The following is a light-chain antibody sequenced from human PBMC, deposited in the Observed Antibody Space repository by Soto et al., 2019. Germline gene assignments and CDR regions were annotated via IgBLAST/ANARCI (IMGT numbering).Light chain of an antibody. J-gene: IGKJ4*01. CDR2: GAS. V-gene: IGKV3-15*01. CDR3: QQYNYWPVT. CDR1: QSINSD. Sequence: EIVMTQSPATLAVSPGETNRLSCRASQSINSDVAWYQQKLGQTPRIIIHGASTRATGIAARFSGRGSGTEFTLTISGLQSEDFTTYYCQQYNYWPVTFGGGTKVEIK.